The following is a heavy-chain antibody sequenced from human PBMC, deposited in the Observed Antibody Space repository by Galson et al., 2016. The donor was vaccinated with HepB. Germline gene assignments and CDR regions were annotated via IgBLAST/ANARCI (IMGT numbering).Heavy chain of an antibody. V-gene: IGHV3-74*01. Sequence: SLRLSCAASGFTFSSNWMHWVRQAPGKGLVWVSRINTDGSTTNYADSVKGRFTISRDNAKNTLFLQMNSLRAEDTAVYYCARVDEGYYYLIDYWGQGTLVTVSS. D-gene: IGHD3-22*01. CDR3: ARVDEGYYYLIDY. J-gene: IGHJ4*02. CDR2: INTDGSTT. CDR1: GFTFSSNW.